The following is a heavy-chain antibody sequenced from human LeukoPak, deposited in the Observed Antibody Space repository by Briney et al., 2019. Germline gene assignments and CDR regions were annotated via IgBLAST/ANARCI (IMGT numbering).Heavy chain of an antibody. D-gene: IGHD6-13*01. CDR1: GLTFRSCE. CDR3: ARESAAGNDYYAMDV. J-gene: IGHJ6*02. CDR2: ISSSGSPI. Sequence: SLGVSRAISGLTFRSCEKNWVLQAPGKRMEWVAYISSSGSPIYHADSVKGRFTISRDNAKNSLYLQMNSLRAEDTAVYYCARESAAGNDYYAMDVWGQGTTVTVSS. V-gene: IGHV3-48*03.